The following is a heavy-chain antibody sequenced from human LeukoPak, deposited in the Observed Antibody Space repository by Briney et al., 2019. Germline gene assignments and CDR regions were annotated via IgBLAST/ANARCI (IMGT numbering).Heavy chain of an antibody. CDR3: ARDLQGDTAMVTALDY. CDR2: ILYDGNNK. V-gene: IGHV3-30-3*01. J-gene: IGHJ4*02. CDR1: GFTFSSYA. Sequence: GGSLRLSCAASGFTFSSYAMHWVRQAPGKGLEWVAVILYDGNNKYYADSVKGRFTVSRDDSKNTLYLQMNSLRAEDTAVYYCARDLQGDTAMVTALDYWGQGTLVTVSS. D-gene: IGHD5-18*01.